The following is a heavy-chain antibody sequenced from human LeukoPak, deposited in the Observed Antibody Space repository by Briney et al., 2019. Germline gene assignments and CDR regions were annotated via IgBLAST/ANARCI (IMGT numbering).Heavy chain of an antibody. V-gene: IGHV1-8*01. D-gene: IGHD1-1*01. Sequence: GASVKVSCEASGYTFTSYDINWVRQATGQGLEWMGWMNPNSGNTGYAQKFQGRVTMTRNTSISTAYMELSSLRSEDTAVYYCARVNQATGRYYYYYGMDVWGQGTTVTVSS. CDR2: MNPNSGNT. J-gene: IGHJ6*02. CDR1: GYTFTSYD. CDR3: ARVNQATGRYYYYYGMDV.